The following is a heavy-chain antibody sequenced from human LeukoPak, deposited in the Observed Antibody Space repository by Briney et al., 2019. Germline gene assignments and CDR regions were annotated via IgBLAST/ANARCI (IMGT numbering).Heavy chain of an antibody. V-gene: IGHV4-38-2*02. Sequence: SETLSLTCTVSGYSISSGYCWGWIRQPPGKGLEWIGSIYHSGSTYYNPSLKSRVTISVDTSKNQFSLKLSSVTAADTAVYYCARDLGYGDYGDWFDPWGQGTLVTVSS. J-gene: IGHJ5*02. CDR1: GYSISSGYC. D-gene: IGHD4-17*01. CDR2: IYHSGST. CDR3: ARDLGYGDYGDWFDP.